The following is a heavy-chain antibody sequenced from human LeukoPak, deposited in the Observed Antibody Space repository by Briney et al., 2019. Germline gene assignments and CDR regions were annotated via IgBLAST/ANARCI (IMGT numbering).Heavy chain of an antibody. Sequence: GASVKVSCKASGYTFTSYGISWVRQAPGQGLEWMGWISAYNGNTKYAQKLQGRVTMTTDTSTSTAYMELRSLRSDDTAVYYCAREYYDFWSGYSNEYFQHWGQGTLVTVSS. CDR3: AREYYDFWSGYSNEYFQH. V-gene: IGHV1-18*01. J-gene: IGHJ1*01. D-gene: IGHD3-3*01. CDR2: ISAYNGNT. CDR1: GYTFTSYG.